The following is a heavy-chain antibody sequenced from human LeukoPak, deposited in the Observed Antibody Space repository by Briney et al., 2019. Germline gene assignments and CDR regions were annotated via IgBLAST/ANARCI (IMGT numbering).Heavy chain of an antibody. CDR1: GFTFSSYS. J-gene: IGHJ4*02. CDR3: ASVGAVAKKYFDY. V-gene: IGHV3-21*01. CDR2: ISSSSSYI. Sequence: PGGSLRLSCAASGFTFSSYSMNWVRQAPGKGLEWVSSISSSSSYIYYADSVKGRFTISRDNAENSLYLQMNSLRAEDTAVYYCASVGAVAKKYFDYWGQGTLVTVSS. D-gene: IGHD6-19*01.